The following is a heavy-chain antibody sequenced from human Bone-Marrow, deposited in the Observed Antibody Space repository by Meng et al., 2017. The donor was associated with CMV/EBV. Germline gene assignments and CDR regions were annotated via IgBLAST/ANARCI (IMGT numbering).Heavy chain of an antibody. V-gene: IGHV1-69*05. CDR3: ARDGARTVTPNYYYYYGMDV. Sequence: SVKVSCKTSGGTFSSYAISWVRQAPGQGLEWMGGIIPIFGTAHYAQKFQDTVTITTDEFTSTAYMELSSLRSEDTAVYYCARDGARTVTPNYYYYYGMDVWGQGTTVTVSS. CDR2: IIPIFGTA. J-gene: IGHJ6*02. CDR1: GGTFSSYA. D-gene: IGHD4-11*01.